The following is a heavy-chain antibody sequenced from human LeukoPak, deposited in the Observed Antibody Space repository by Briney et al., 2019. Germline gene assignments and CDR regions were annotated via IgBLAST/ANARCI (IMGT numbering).Heavy chain of an antibody. CDR2: IYYSGST. V-gene: IGHV4-30-4*01. CDR3: ARVGSSPYFDY. J-gene: IGHJ4*02. CDR1: GGSISSGDYY. Sequence: SETLSLTCTVSGGSISSGDYYWSWIRQPPGKGLEWIGYIYYSGSTYYNPSLKSRVTISVDTSKDQFSLKLSSVTAADTAVYYCARVGSSPYFDYWGQGTLVTVSS. D-gene: IGHD6-6*01.